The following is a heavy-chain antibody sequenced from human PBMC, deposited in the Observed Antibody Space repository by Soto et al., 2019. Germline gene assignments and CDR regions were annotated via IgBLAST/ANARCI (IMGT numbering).Heavy chain of an antibody. D-gene: IGHD4-17*01. V-gene: IGHV4-4*02. CDR2: IYHSGST. CDR1: GGSISSSNW. Sequence: QVQLQESGPGLVKPSGTLSLTCAVSGGSISSSNWWSWVRQPPGKGLEWIGEIYHSGSTNYNPSLKSRVNIAVGKSKNRFSRKLSSVAAADTAVYYCARVWTTVTNWFDPWGQGTLVTVSS. J-gene: IGHJ5*02. CDR3: ARVWTTVTNWFDP.